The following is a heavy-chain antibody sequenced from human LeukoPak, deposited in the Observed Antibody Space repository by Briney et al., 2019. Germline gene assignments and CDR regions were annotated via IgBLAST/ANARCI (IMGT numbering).Heavy chain of an antibody. J-gene: IGHJ4*02. D-gene: IGHD1-26*01. Sequence: PGGSLRLSCAASEFTLSNYAMTWVRQAPGKGLEWVSGISGSGGSTYYADSVRGRFTISRDNFKNTMYMQMNSLRAEDTAIYYCARTGVGGGYRFDYWGQGTLVTVSS. CDR2: ISGSGGST. CDR3: ARTGVGGGYRFDY. V-gene: IGHV3-23*01. CDR1: EFTLSNYA.